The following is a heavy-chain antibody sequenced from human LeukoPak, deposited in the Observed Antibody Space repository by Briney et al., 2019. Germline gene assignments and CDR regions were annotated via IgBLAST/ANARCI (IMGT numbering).Heavy chain of an antibody. J-gene: IGHJ4*02. D-gene: IGHD3-9*01. V-gene: IGHV1-46*01. CDR1: GYTFTTYY. Sequence: ASVKVSCKASGYTFTTYYVHWVRQAPGQGLEWMGIINPSGGSTAYAQKFRGRLTMTRDMSTSTVYMELSSLRSEDTAVYYCARGSRPVYNLLTGKRYFDYWGQGTLLTVSS. CDR3: ARGSRPVYNLLTGKRYFDY. CDR2: INPSGGST.